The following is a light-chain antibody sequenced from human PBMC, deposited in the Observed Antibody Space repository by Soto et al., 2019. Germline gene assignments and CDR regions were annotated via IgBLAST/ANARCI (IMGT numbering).Light chain of an antibody. CDR3: QQYSSYWT. Sequence: DVQMTQYPSTLSWSVGDRGTLTCRASQTISSWLAWYQQKPGKAPKFLIYDASNLESGVPSRFSGSGSGTEFTLTISSLQPDDFATYYCQQYSSYWTFGQGTKVDIK. CDR2: DAS. CDR1: QTISSW. J-gene: IGKJ1*01. V-gene: IGKV1-5*01.